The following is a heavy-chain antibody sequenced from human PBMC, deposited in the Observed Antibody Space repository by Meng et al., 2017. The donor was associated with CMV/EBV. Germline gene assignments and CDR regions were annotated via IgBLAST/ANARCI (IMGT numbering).Heavy chain of an antibody. CDR2: INHSGST. V-gene: IGHV4-34*01. Sequence: QVQLQQWGAGLLKPSGXPSRTCAVDGGSFSGYYWSWVRQPPGKGLEWIGEINHSGSTNYNPSLKSRVTISVDTSKNQFSLKLSSVTAADTAVYYCARGSGSSYVDYWGQGNLVTVSS. D-gene: IGHD2-21*01. CDR3: ARGSGSSYVDY. CDR1: GGSFSGYY. J-gene: IGHJ4*02.